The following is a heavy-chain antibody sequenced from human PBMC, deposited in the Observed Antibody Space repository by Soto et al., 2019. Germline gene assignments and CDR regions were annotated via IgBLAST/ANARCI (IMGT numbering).Heavy chain of an antibody. D-gene: IGHD1-26*01. V-gene: IGHV1-18*01. CDR1: GYTFTSYG. CDR3: ARDRGSYALDY. J-gene: IGHJ4*02. Sequence: QVQLVQSGAEVKKPGASVKVSCKASGYTFTSYGFIWVRQAPGPGLEWMGWISAYNGNTNYAQKVQVRVTMTTDTSTTTAYMELRSLRSDDTAVYYYARDRGSYALDYWGQGTLVTVSS. CDR2: ISAYNGNT.